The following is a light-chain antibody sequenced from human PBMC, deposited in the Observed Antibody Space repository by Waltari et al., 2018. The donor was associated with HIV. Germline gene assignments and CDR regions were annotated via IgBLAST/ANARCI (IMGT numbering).Light chain of an antibody. V-gene: IGLV1-44*01. CDR2: SYG. Sequence: QSVLNQSPSASATPGQRVIISCSGSSSNIGSNTVTWYQQFPGKAPKLLIYSYGQRPSGVPERFSGSKSATSASLAISGLRSEDEADYYCATWDDSLNAWVFGGGTKLTVL. CDR1: SSNIGSNT. J-gene: IGLJ3*02. CDR3: ATWDDSLNAWV.